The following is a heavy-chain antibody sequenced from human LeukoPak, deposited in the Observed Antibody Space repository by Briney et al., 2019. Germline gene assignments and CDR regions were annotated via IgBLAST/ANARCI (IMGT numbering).Heavy chain of an antibody. D-gene: IGHD4-17*01. J-gene: IGHJ3*01. Sequence: GGSLRLSCAASGFTFSSYSMNWVRQAPGKGLEYVSVISSDGDSTSYADSEKDRFIISRDNSKSTLYLQMGSLTAEDLAVYFCVRGPQPYGDSGGRGFDFWGQGTMVTVSS. CDR2: ISSDGDST. CDR1: GFTFSSYS. CDR3: VRGPQPYGDSGGRGFDF. V-gene: IGHV3-64*02.